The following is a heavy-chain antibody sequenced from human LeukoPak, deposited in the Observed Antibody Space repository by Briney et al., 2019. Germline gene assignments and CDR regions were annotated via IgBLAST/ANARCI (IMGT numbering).Heavy chain of an antibody. D-gene: IGHD3-3*01. CDR1: GYTFTGYY. CDR2: INPNSGGT. V-gene: IGHV1-2*06. J-gene: IGHJ5*02. CDR3: ARVGGYYPDNWFDP. Sequence: ASVKVSCKTSGYTFTGYYMHWVRQAPGQGLEWMGRINPNSGGTNYAQKFQGRVTMTRDTSISTAYMELSRLRSDDTAVYYCARVGGYYPDNWFDPWGQGTPVTVSS.